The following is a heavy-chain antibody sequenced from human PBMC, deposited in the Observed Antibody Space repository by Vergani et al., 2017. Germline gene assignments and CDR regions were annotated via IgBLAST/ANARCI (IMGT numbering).Heavy chain of an antibody. Sequence: QVQLVQSGTEVKKPGASVKVSCKASGYTFTDYNMHWVRQAPGQGLEWMGWIKPKSGGTNYAQKFQGRVTMTRDTSMSTAYMELSRLTSDDTAVYYCARPSDRSGDDFDSWGQGTLLTVSS. V-gene: IGHV1-2*02. CDR2: IKPKSGGT. CDR1: GYTFTDYN. CDR3: ARPSDRSGDDFDS. D-gene: IGHD3-16*01. J-gene: IGHJ4*02.